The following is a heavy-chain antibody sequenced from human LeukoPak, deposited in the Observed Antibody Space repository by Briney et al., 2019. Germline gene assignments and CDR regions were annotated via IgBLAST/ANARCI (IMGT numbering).Heavy chain of an antibody. J-gene: IGHJ6*03. CDR1: GYTFTSYD. V-gene: IGHV1-8*01. D-gene: IGHD1-26*01. CDR3: ARGYLNSGSYGYYMDV. CDR2: MNPNSGNT. Sequence: ASVKVSCKASGYTFTSYDINWVRQATGQGLEWMGWMNPNSGNTGYAQKFQGRVTMTRNTSISTAYMELSSLRSEDTAVYYCARGYLNSGSYGYYMDVWGKGTTVTVSS.